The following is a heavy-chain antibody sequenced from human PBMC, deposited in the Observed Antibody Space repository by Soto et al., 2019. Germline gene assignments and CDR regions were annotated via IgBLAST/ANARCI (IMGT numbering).Heavy chain of an antibody. CDR3: ARVAGYGSGSRHFDT. D-gene: IGHD3-10*01. J-gene: IGHJ4*02. V-gene: IGHV1-18*01. CDR1: GYTFSTYG. CDR2: TVAISEST. Sequence: QVQLVQSETEVAEPGASVRLSCKTSGYTFSTYGLGWVRQAPGQGLEWMGWTVAISESTIYAQKFQGRVTVTTDRSTHTGYLELSRLTSDDTALYYCARVAGYGSGSRHFDTWGQGTLVTVSS.